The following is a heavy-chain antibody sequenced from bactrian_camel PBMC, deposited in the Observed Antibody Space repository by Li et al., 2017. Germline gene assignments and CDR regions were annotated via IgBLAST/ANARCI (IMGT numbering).Heavy chain of an antibody. CDR2: VDHHGNI. V-gene: IGHV3S53*01. Sequence: HVQLVESGGNSAQAGGSLTLSCRASADPLPGNNMAWFRQAPGKECERVSTVDHHGNINADFVKGRFTISRDNDKNTMYLQMNDLEIGDTAVYYCASDEGGLIGTEWSGLLCAGHGTQVTVS. D-gene: IGHD2*01. CDR1: ADPLPGNN. J-gene: IGHJ4*01.